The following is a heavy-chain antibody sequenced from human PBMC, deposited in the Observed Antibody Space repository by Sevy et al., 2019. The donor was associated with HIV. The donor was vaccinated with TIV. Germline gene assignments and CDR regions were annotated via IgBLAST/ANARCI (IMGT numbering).Heavy chain of an antibody. V-gene: IGHV3-7*01. D-gene: IGHD6-13*01. Sequence: GRSLRLSCAASGFTFSSYWMSWVRQAPGKGLEWVANIKQDGSEKYYVDSVKGRFTISRDNAKNSLYLQMNSLRAEDTAVYYCAREGSGYSSSWGLYYYYGMDVWGQGTTVTVSS. CDR2: IKQDGSEK. J-gene: IGHJ6*02. CDR3: AREGSGYSSSWGLYYYYGMDV. CDR1: GFTFSSYW.